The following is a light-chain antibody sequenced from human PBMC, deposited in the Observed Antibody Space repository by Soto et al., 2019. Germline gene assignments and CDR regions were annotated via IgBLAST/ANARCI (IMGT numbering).Light chain of an antibody. CDR2: NAS. J-gene: IGKJ1*01. CDR1: QGVSSY. V-gene: IGKV3-11*01. CDR3: QQGTNWPPWT. Sequence: EIVLTQSPATLSLSPGERATLSCRASQGVSSYLAWYQQKPGQAPRLLIYNASNRVTGIPGRFSGSGSGTDFTLTISSLEPEDFAVYYCQQGTNWPPWTFGQGTKVEIK.